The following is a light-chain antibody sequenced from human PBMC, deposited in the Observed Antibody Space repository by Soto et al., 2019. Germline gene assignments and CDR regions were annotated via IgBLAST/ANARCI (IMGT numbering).Light chain of an antibody. CDR1: QSVRDNW. CDR3: QQYRSSPYT. V-gene: IGKV3-20*01. Sequence: ELVLTQSLGTLSLSPGERATLSCRASQSVRDNWLAWYQQKPGQAPRLLIYGASNRPDGIPDKFSGSGSGTDFTLTISRLEPEDFAVYYCQQYRSSPYTFGQGTKLEIK. CDR2: GAS. J-gene: IGKJ2*01.